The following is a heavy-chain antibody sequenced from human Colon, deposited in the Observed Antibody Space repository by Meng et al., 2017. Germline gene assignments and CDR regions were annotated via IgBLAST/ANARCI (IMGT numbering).Heavy chain of an antibody. CDR1: GFTFSSYW. CDR3: ATFQYSMEDD. V-gene: IGHV3-74*01. J-gene: IGHJ4*02. CDR2: VDPDGGAT. Sequence: ELKLVEFGGGLFQPGGSLRLSCVGSGFTFSSYWMHWVRQAPGKGLEWVSLVDPDGGATAYADSVKGRFAISRDNSKNTVFLQISSLRAEDMAVYFCATFQYSMEDDWGQGTLVTVSS. D-gene: IGHD6-13*01.